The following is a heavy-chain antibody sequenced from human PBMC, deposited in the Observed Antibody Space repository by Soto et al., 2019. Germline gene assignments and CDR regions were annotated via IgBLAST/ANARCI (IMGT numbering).Heavy chain of an antibody. J-gene: IGHJ5*02. CDR2: IYYSGST. V-gene: IGHV4-31*03. Sequence: SETLSLTCTVSGGSISSGGYYWSWIRQHPGKGLEWIGYIYYSGSTYYNPSLKSRVTISVDTSKNQFSLKLSSVTAADTAVYYCARAAHYSSPFRWFDPWGQGILVTVSS. D-gene: IGHD6-13*01. CDR1: GGSISSGGYY. CDR3: ARAAHYSSPFRWFDP.